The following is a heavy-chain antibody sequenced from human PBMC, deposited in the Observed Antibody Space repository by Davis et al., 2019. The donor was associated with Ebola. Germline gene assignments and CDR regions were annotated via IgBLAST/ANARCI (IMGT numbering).Heavy chain of an antibody. V-gene: IGHV3-23*01. CDR2: VSGSGTTT. D-gene: IGHD1-26*01. CDR1: GFTFRTYA. J-gene: IGHJ6*02. CDR3: AKDQYSVTFYNYYGMDV. Sequence: GESLKISCAASGFTFRTYAMNWVRQAPGKGLEWVSAVSGSGTTTNYADSVKGRFTISRDNSNNTLYLQMHSLSVEDTARYYCAKDQYSVTFYNYYGMDVWGQGTTVTVSS.